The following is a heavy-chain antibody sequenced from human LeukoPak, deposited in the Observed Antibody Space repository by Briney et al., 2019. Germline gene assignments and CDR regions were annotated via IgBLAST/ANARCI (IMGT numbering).Heavy chain of an antibody. J-gene: IGHJ5*02. CDR2: INHSGST. Sequence: SETLSLTCAVYGGSFSGYYWSWIRQPPGKGLEWIGEINHSGSTNYNPSLKSRVTISVDTSKNQFSLSLTSVTAADTAVYYCARKLGSSHSNSAQAWGQGTLVTVSS. D-gene: IGHD3-10*01. CDR1: GGSFSGYY. V-gene: IGHV4-34*01. CDR3: ARKLGSSHSNSAQA.